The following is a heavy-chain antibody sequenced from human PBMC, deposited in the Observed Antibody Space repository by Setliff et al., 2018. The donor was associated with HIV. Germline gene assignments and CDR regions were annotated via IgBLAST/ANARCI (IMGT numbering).Heavy chain of an antibody. Sequence: PSETLSLTCAVYGGSLRGYYWSWVRQSPLMGLEWIGEISHTGNINYNTALSNRVTVSVDTSKNQFSLKLTSVTAADTAVYFCARLHLRVPPSIFDYWSPGTMVTVSS. CDR3: ARLHLRVPPSIFDY. CDR1: GGSLRGYY. CDR2: ISHTGNI. D-gene: IGHD2-2*01. J-gene: IGHJ4*02. V-gene: IGHV4-34*01.